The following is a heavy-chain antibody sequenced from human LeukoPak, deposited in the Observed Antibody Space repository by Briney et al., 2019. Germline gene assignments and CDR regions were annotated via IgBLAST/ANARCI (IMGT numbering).Heavy chain of an antibody. D-gene: IGHD3-16*01. V-gene: IGHV4-61*02. CDR1: GGSVSSGNYY. CDR3: TQGGELMNY. J-gene: IGHJ4*02. Sequence: SQTLSLTCTVSGGSVSSGNYYWTWIRQPAGKGLEWIGRIYTSGSTNYNPFLKSRVTISIDASKNQFSLRLSSVTAADTAMYYCTQGGELMNYWGQGTLVTVSS. CDR2: IYTSGST.